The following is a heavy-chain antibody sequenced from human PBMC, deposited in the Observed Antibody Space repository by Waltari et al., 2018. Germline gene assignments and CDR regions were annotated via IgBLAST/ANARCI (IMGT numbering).Heavy chain of an antibody. CDR1: GFTFSDYY. J-gene: IGHJ6*02. Sequence: EVLLVESGGGLVQPGGSLRLSCAASGFTFSDYYLDGVRQAPGKGLEWVGRIRNKANSYTTEYVASVKGRFTISRDESRNSLYLQMNSLETEDTAVYYCARELAVVGHIAMDVWGQGTTVIVS. CDR3: ARELAVVGHIAMDV. V-gene: IGHV3-72*01. D-gene: IGHD2-2*01. CDR2: IRNKANSYTT.